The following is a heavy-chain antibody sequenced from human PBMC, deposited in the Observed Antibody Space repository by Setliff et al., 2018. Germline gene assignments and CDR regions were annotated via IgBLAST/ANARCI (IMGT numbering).Heavy chain of an antibody. J-gene: IGHJ5*02. V-gene: IGHV4-59*01. D-gene: IGHD2-15*01. Sequence: PSETLSLTCTVSGGSIRDYYWNWIRQSPGKGLEWIGYIYYRRSTNYNSSLKSRVTISIDMSKNQFSLKLSSATAADTAVYFCAAVGTAAGGGWFDPWGRGTLVTVSS. CDR2: IYYRRST. CDR3: AAVGTAAGGGWFDP. CDR1: GGSIRDYY.